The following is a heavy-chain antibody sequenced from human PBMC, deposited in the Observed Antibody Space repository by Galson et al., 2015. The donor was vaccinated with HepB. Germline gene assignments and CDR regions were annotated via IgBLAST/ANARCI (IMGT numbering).Heavy chain of an antibody. CDR1: GFTFSDYY. CDR2: ISSSGSSK. CDR3: ARVSGSYGSGSFLGYYYGMDV. J-gene: IGHJ6*02. Sequence: SLRLSCAASGFTFSDYYMSWIRQAPGKGLEWVSYISSSGSSKYYADSVKGRFTISRDNAKNSLYLQMNSLRAKDTAVYYCARVSGSYGSGSFLGYYYGMDVWGQGTTVTVSS. D-gene: IGHD3-10*01. V-gene: IGHV3-11*01.